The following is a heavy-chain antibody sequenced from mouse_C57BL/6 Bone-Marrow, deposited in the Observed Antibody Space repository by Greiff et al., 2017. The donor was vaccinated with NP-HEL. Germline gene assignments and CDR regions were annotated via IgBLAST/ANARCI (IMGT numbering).Heavy chain of an antibody. V-gene: IGHV5-6*01. CDR3: ARGYAMDY. J-gene: IGHJ4*01. Sequence: EVQLQESGGDLVKPGGSLKLSCAASGFTFSSYGMSWVRQTPDKRLEWVATISSGGSYTYYPDSVKGRFTISRDNAKNTLYLQMSSLKSEDTAMYYCARGYAMDYWGQGTSVTVSS. CDR1: GFTFSSYG. CDR2: ISSGGSYT.